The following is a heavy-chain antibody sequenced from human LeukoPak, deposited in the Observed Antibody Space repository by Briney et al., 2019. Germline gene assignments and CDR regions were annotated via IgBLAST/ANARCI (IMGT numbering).Heavy chain of an antibody. J-gene: IGHJ4*02. V-gene: IGHV1-18*01. Sequence: ASVKVSCKASGYTFTSYGISWVRQAPGQGLEWMGWISAYNGNTNYAQKLQGRVTMTTDTSTSTAYMELRSLRSDDTAVYYCASNSERYDPWDCWGQGTLVTVSS. CDR3: ASNSERYDPWDC. CDR1: GYTFTSYG. CDR2: ISAYNGNT. D-gene: IGHD5-12*01.